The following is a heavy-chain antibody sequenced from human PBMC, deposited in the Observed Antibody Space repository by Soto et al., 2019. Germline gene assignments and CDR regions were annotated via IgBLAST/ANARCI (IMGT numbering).Heavy chain of an antibody. J-gene: IGHJ4*02. Sequence: PGGSLRLSCAAAGFTFSSYAMSWVRQAPGKGLEWASAISGSGGSTYYADSVKGRFTISRDNSKNTLYLQMNSLRAEDTAVYYCAKDPGYYGSGSYYPDYWGQGTLVTVSS. CDR1: GFTFSSYA. CDR2: ISGSGGST. CDR3: AKDPGYYGSGSYYPDY. D-gene: IGHD3-10*01. V-gene: IGHV3-23*01.